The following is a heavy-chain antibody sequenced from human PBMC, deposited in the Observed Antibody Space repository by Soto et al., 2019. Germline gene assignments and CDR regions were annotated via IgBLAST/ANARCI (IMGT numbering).Heavy chain of an antibody. J-gene: IGHJ4*01. Sequence: GSLRLSCAVSYFSVSYNYMSWVRQAPGKGLEWVSVIHSGDSTYYTDSVKGRFTISRDDSKNTLYLQMNSLTAEDTAVYYCAGYCGSTSCYEVYWGQGTLVTVSS. V-gene: IGHV3-66*01. CDR3: AGYCGSTSCYEVY. CDR1: YFSVSYNY. CDR2: IHSGDST. D-gene: IGHD2-2*01.